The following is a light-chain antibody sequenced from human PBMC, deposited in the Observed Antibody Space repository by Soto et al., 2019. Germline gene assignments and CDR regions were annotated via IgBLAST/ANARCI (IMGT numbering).Light chain of an antibody. CDR2: AAS. Sequence: DIQMTQSPSSLSASIGDRVTLSCLASQDISSSLNWYQHKSGKAPKLLIYAASGLHSGVPSRFSGSGSGTDFTLTISSLQPEDFATYYCQKSYVTPWTCGQGNKGDIK. CDR1: QDISSS. CDR3: QKSYVTPWT. J-gene: IGKJ1*01. V-gene: IGKV1-39*01.